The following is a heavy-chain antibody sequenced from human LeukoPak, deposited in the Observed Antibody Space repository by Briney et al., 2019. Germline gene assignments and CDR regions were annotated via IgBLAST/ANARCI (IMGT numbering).Heavy chain of an antibody. CDR3: ARDPSAFDI. J-gene: IGHJ3*02. CDR1: GFTFSDYW. Sequence: GGSLRLSCAASGFTFSDYWMSRVRQAPGKGLEWVANIKQDGSEKYYVDSVKGRCTISRGNAKNSLHLQMNSLRAEDTAVYYCARDPSAFDIRGQGTMVTVSS. V-gene: IGHV3-7*05. CDR2: IKQDGSEK.